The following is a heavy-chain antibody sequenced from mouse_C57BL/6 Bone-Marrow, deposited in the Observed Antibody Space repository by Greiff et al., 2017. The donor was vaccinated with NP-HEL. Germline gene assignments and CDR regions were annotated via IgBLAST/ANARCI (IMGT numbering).Heavy chain of an antibody. V-gene: IGHV7-3*01. Sequence: DVQLVESGGGLVQPGGSLSLSCAASGFTFTDYYMSWVRQPPGKALEWLGFIRNKANGYTTEYSASVKGRFTISRDNSQSILYLQMNALRAEDSATYYCASGTYWYFDVWGIGTTVTVSS. CDR1: GFTFTDYY. CDR3: ASGTYWYFDV. J-gene: IGHJ1*03. CDR2: IRNKANGYTT. D-gene: IGHD2-14*01.